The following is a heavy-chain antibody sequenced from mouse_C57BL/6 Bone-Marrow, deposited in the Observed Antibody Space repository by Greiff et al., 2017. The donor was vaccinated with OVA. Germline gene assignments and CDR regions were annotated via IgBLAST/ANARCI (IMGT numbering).Heavy chain of an antibody. CDR1: GYTFTSYG. CDR2: IYPRSGNT. Sequence: QVQLQQSGAELARPGASVKLSCKASGYTFTSYGISWVKQRTGQGLEWIGKIYPRSGNTYYNEKFKGKATLTADKSSSTAYMELRSLTSEDSAVYFCARDDGYPSWFAYWGQGTLVTVSA. CDR3: ARDDGYPSWFAY. J-gene: IGHJ3*01. V-gene: IGHV1-81*01. D-gene: IGHD2-3*01.